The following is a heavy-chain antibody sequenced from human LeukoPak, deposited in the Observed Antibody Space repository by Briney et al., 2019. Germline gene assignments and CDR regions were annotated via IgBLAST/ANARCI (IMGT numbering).Heavy chain of an antibody. J-gene: IGHJ4*02. CDR2: IYDSGTT. CDR3: ARHKCSGIYCPFDY. Sequence: SETLSLTCTVSRGSIRTYYWSWIRQSPGTGLEWIGYIYDSGTTKYNPSLKSRVTISVDTSKTQFSLKLSSVSASDTAVYFCARHKCSGIYCPFDYWGQGTLVTVSS. D-gene: IGHD2-15*01. CDR1: RGSIRTYY. V-gene: IGHV4-59*08.